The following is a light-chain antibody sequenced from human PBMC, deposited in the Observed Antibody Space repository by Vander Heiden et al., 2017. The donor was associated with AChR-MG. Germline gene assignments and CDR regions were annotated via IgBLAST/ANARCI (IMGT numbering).Light chain of an antibody. J-gene: IGKJ4*01. CDR2: EVS. Sequence: DIVRTQTPLSLSVTPGQPPCISCNSLQSLLHSDATTYLYWYLQKPGQSPPLLIYEVSSRSSGLTDRFSGSGSRTDFTLKIRRVEADDVGVYYCRQGLPLPITFGGGTKVEIK. CDR3: RQGLPLPIT. CDR1: QSLLHSDATTY. V-gene: IGKV2-29*02.